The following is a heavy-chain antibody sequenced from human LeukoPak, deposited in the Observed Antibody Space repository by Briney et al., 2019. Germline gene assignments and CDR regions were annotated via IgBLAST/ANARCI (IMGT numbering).Heavy chain of an antibody. D-gene: IGHD2-2*02. CDR1: GFTFDDYA. CDR2: ISWNSGSI. V-gene: IGHV3-9*01. CDR3: AKGGVVVPAAIYYGMDV. J-gene: IGHJ6*02. Sequence: GGSLRLSCAASGFTFDDYAMHWVRQAPGKGLEWVSGISWNSGSIGYADSVKGRFTISRDNAKNSLYLQMNSLRAEDTALYYCAKGGVVVPAAIYYGMDVWGQGTTVTVSS.